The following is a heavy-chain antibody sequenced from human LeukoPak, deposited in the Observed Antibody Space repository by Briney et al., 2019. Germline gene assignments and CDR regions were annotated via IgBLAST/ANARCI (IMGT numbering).Heavy chain of an antibody. V-gene: IGHV3-23*01. CDR1: GFTFSSYA. CDR2: ISGSGGST. J-gene: IGHJ4*02. D-gene: IGHD2-15*01. CDR3: AKDRRYCSGGSCSLQGTIVDY. Sequence: PGGSLRLSCAASGFTFSSYATSWVRQAPGKGLEWVSAISGSGGSTYYADSVKGRFTISRDNSKNTLYLQMNSLRAEDTAVYYCAKDRRYCSGGSCSLQGTIVDYWGQGTLVTVSS.